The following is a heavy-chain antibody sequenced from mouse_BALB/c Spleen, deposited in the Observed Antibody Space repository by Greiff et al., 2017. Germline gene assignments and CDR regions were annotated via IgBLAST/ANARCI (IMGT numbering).Heavy chain of an antibody. Sequence: QVQLQQSGAELAKPGASVKMSCKASGYTFTSYWMHWVKQRPGQGLEWIGYINPSTGYTEYNQKFKDKATLTADKSSSTAYMQLSSLTSEDSAVYYCARTRLLGGMDYWGQGTSVTVSS. D-gene: IGHD2-3*01. CDR3: ARTRLLGGMDY. J-gene: IGHJ4*01. CDR1: GYTFTSYW. CDR2: INPSTGYT. V-gene: IGHV1-7*01.